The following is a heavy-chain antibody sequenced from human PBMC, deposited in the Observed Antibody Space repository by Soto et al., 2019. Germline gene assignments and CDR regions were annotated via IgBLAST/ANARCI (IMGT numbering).Heavy chain of an antibody. CDR1: GFAFNSYA. J-gene: IGHJ4*02. D-gene: IGHD2-2*01. CDR2: ISGSGGST. Sequence: GGSLRLSCAASGFAFNSYAMSWVRQAPGKGLEWVSAISGSGGSTYYADSVKGRFTISRDNSKNTLYLQMNSLRAEDTAVYYCAKDPLGGAVVLPGPRIDYWGQGTLVTVSS. V-gene: IGHV3-23*01. CDR3: AKDPLGGAVVLPGPRIDY.